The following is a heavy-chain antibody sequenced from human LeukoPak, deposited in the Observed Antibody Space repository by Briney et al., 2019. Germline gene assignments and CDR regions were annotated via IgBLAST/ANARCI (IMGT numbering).Heavy chain of an antibody. CDR1: GDSISSSNYY. Sequence: SETLSLTCTVSGDSISSSNYYWGWIRQPPGKGLEWIGTIYYNGATQYNPSLRSRVTMSVDTSQNQFSLKLTSVTAADTAVYYCARDFADCSSTSCSRMSRYFDYWGQGTLVTVSS. CDR2: IYYNGAT. CDR3: ARDFADCSSTSCSRMSRYFDY. J-gene: IGHJ4*02. D-gene: IGHD2-2*01. V-gene: IGHV4-39*07.